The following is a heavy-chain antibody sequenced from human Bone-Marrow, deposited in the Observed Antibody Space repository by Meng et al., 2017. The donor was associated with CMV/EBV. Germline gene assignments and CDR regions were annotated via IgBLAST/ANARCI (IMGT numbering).Heavy chain of an antibody. V-gene: IGHV4-39*07. D-gene: IGHD1-1*01. Sequence: GSLRLSCTVSGGSISSSSYYWGWIRQPPGKGLEWIGSIYYSGSTYYNPSLKSRVTISVDTSKNQFSLKLSSVTAADTAVYYCARDGMRGSLHRAFDIWGQGTMVTVSS. CDR3: ARDGMRGSLHRAFDI. CDR2: IYYSGST. CDR1: GGSISSSSYY. J-gene: IGHJ3*02.